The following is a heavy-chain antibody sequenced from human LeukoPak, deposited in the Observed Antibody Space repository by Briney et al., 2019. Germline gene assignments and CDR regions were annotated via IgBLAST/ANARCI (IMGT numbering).Heavy chain of an antibody. J-gene: IGHJ6*03. V-gene: IGHV3-23*01. Sequence: PGGSLRLSCAASGFTFRSYAMSWVRQAPGKGLEWVLAISGSGTSTYYADSVKGRFTISRDNSDNRVSLQMDSLRAEDTAVYFCAKDTTAWWYHRAYMNVWGKGTTVTVSS. CDR3: AKDTTAWWYHRAYMNV. D-gene: IGHD2-15*01. CDR2: ISGSGTST. CDR1: GFTFRSYA.